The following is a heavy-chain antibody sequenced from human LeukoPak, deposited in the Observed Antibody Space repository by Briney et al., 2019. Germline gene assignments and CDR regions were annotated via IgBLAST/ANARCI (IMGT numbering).Heavy chain of an antibody. CDR3: ARSTTWAFDI. CDR2: IYHSGST. D-gene: IGHD1-1*01. J-gene: IGHJ3*02. Sequence: SETLSLTCTVSGYSISSGYYWGWIRQPPGKGLEWIGSIYHSGSTYYNPSLKSRVTISVDTSKNLFSLKLNSVTAADTAVYYCARSTTWAFDIWGQGTMVTVSS. CDR1: GYSISSGYY. V-gene: IGHV4-38-2*02.